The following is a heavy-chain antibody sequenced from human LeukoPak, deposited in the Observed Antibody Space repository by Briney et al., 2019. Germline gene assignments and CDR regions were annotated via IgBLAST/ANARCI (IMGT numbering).Heavy chain of an antibody. CDR2: ISYSGSP. D-gene: IGHD6-25*01. CDR1: GGSISSIGYH. Sequence: SETLSLTCTVTGGSISSIGYHWSWIRQHPGQGLEWIGYISYSGSPYYNPSLKGRVTVSADLSKNRFSLNLNSVTAADTAVYYCARRDRAAVAPVFDFWGQGALVIVSS. J-gene: IGHJ4*02. V-gene: IGHV4-31*03. CDR3: ARRDRAAVAPVFDF.